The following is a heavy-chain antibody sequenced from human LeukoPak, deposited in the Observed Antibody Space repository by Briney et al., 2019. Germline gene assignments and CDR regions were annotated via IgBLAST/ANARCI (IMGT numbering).Heavy chain of an antibody. Sequence: ASVKVSCKASGYTFTGYYMHWVRQAPGQGLEWMGWINPNSGGTNYAQKFQGRVTMTRDTSISTAYMELSRLRSDDTAVYYCARASPFDWLLYDWFDPWGQGTLVTVSS. J-gene: IGHJ5*02. V-gene: IGHV1-2*02. D-gene: IGHD3-9*01. CDR3: ARASPFDWLLYDWFDP. CDR2: INPNSGGT. CDR1: GYTFTGYY.